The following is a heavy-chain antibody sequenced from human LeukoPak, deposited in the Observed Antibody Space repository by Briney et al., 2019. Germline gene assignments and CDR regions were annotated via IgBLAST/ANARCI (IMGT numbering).Heavy chain of an antibody. CDR3: AKDIRLSYVGDDY. J-gene: IGHJ4*02. CDR2: ISGSGGST. V-gene: IGHV3-23*01. D-gene: IGHD3-10*02. Sequence: PGGSLRLSCAASGFTFSSYAMSWVRQAPGKGLEWVSAISGSGGSTYYADSVKDGFTISRDNNKNTVYLQMNSLRAEDTAVYYCAKDIRLSYVGDDYWGQGTLVTVSS. CDR1: GFTFSSYA.